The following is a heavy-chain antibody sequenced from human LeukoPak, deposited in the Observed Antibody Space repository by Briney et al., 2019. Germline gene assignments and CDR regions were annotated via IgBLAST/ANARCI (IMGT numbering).Heavy chain of an antibody. CDR2: FYPNNGGT. CDR3: ARGIHYDILTGYYGPFDY. CDR1: RYTFRDHY. Sequence: ASVNVSLKASRYTFRDHYMHWVRQPPAKGLAWMGLFYPNNGGTNYLEKFQGRVTMTRDTSINTAYMELRRLRSDDTAVYFCARGIHYDILTGYYGPFDYWGQGTLVTVSS. D-gene: IGHD3-9*01. J-gene: IGHJ4*02. V-gene: IGHV1-2*02.